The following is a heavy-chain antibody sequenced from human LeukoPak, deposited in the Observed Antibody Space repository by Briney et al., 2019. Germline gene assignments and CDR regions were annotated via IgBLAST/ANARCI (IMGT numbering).Heavy chain of an antibody. CDR3: ARALLKLRWGLDY. CDR2: INHSGST. CDR1: GGSFSGYY. J-gene: IGHJ4*02. D-gene: IGHD4-23*01. V-gene: IGHV4-34*01. Sequence: PSETLSLTFAVYGGSFSGYYWSWIRQPPGKGLEWIGEINHSGSTNYNPSLKSRVTISVDTSKNQFSLKLSSVTAADTAVYYCARALLKLRWGLDYWGQGTLVTVSS.